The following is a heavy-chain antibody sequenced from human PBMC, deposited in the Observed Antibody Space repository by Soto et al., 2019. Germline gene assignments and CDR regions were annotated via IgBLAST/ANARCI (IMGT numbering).Heavy chain of an antibody. CDR3: ARAAVETMVRGRRSLAEYVQH. Sequence: GAAVTVSCTGSVYTFTRYAMHWVRQAPGQRLELMGWINAVNGNTKYSQKFQGRVTITRDTSASTAYMELSSLRSEDTAVYYCARAAVETMVRGRRSLAEYVQHCGQGTLVTVSS. CDR2: INAVNGNT. D-gene: IGHD3-10*01. V-gene: IGHV1-3*01. CDR1: VYTFTRYA. J-gene: IGHJ1*01.